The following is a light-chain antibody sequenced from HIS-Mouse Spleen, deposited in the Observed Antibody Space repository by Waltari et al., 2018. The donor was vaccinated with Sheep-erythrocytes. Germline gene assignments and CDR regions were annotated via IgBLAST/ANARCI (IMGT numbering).Light chain of an antibody. Sequence: QSALTQPPSASGSPGQSVTISCPGTSSDVGGYNYVSWYQQHPGKAPKLMIYEVSTRPSGVPVRFSGSKSGNTASLTVSGLQAEDEADYYCSSYAGSNNWVFGGGTKLTVL. CDR2: EVS. CDR3: SSYAGSNNWV. J-gene: IGLJ3*02. CDR1: SSDVGGYNY. V-gene: IGLV2-8*01.